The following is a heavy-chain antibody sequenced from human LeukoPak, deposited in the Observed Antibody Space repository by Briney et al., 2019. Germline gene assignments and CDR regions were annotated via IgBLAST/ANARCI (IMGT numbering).Heavy chain of an antibody. CDR3: ASGPIQLLRFDY. Sequence: SETLSLTCTVSGGSISSYYWSWIRQPPGKGLEWIGYIYYSGSTNYNPSLKSRVTISVDASKNQFSLKLSSVTAADTAVYYCASGPIQLLRFDYWGQGTLVTVSS. D-gene: IGHD2-2*01. V-gene: IGHV4-59*01. J-gene: IGHJ4*02. CDR2: IYYSGST. CDR1: GGSISSYY.